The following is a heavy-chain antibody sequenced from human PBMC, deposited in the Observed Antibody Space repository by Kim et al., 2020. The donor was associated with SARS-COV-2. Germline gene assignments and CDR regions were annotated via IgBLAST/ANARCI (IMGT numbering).Heavy chain of an antibody. J-gene: IGHJ3*02. Sequence: GGSLRLSCAASGFTFSSYGMHWVRQAPGKGLEWVAVISYDGSNKYYADSVKGRFTISRDNSKNTLYLQMNSLRAEDTAVYYCAKVTEVAATLGAFDICGQGTMVTVSS. CDR3: AKVTEVAATLGAFDI. CDR1: GFTFSSYG. CDR2: ISYDGSNK. D-gene: IGHD2-15*01. V-gene: IGHV3-30*18.